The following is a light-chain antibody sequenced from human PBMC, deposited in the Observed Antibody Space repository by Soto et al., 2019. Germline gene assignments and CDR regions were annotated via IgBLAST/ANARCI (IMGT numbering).Light chain of an antibody. Sequence: VLTQSPGTLSLSPGERASLSCRASQNVTSTYLAWYQQRPGQPPRLLIYAAFSRATGVPDRFSASGSGTEFNPTITRLEPEEFSVYYCHYHDSSPEFAFGPGTKVDIK. CDR2: AAF. V-gene: IGKV3-20*01. CDR3: HYHDSSPEFA. CDR1: QNVTSTY. J-gene: IGKJ3*01.